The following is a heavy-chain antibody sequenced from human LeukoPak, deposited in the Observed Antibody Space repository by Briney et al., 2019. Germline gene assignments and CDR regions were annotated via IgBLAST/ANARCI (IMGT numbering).Heavy chain of an antibody. V-gene: IGHV1-2*06. CDR1: GYTFTGYY. J-gene: IGHJ6*03. D-gene: IGHD4-23*01. CDR2: INPNSGGT. CDR3: AREDSPVGTGHYYYYYYMDV. Sequence: ASVKVSCKASGYTFTGYYMHWVRQAPGQGLEWMGRINPNSGGTNYAQKFQGRVTMTRDTSISTAYMELSRLRSDDTAVYYCAREDSPVGTGHYYYYYYMDVWGTGTTVTVSS.